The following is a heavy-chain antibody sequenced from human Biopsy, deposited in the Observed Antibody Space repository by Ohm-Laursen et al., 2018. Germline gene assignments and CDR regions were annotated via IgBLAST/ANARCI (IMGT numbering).Heavy chain of an antibody. D-gene: IGHD3-10*01. CDR3: ARGSFWFGGNYYYYGMDV. V-gene: IGHV1-46*01. J-gene: IGHJ6*02. CDR1: GFTFTQFF. Sequence: GASVKVSCKASGFTFTQFFIHWIRQAPGQGLVWMGVVKASDGTKRYAHEFQGRVTMTRNTSISTAYMELNSLRSEDTAVYYCARGSFWFGGNYYYYGMDVWGQGTTVTVSS. CDR2: VKASDGTK.